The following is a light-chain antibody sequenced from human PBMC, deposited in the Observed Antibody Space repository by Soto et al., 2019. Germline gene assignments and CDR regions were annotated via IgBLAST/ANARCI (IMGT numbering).Light chain of an antibody. CDR1: QSVSASF. CDR3: QQRGT. J-gene: IGKJ2*02. V-gene: IGKV3-20*01. Sequence: EIVLTQSPGTLSLSPGERATLSCRASQSVSASFLAWYQQKPGQAPRLLIYGASSRATGIPDRFSGSGSGTDFTLTISRLDPEDAAVYYCQQRGTFGQGTKLEFK. CDR2: GAS.